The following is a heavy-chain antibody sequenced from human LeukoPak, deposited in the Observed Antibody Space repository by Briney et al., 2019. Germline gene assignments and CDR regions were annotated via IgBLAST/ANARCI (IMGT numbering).Heavy chain of an antibody. V-gene: IGHV3-7*01. CDR1: GFTFSSYW. J-gene: IGHJ4*02. CDR3: ARAYYDFWSGYQEVFDY. D-gene: IGHD3-3*01. Sequence: GGSLRLSCAASGFTFSSYWMSWVRQAPGKGLEWVANTKQDGSEKYYVDSVKGRFTISRDNAKNSLYLQMNSLRAEDTAVYYCARAYYDFWSGYQEVFDYWGQGTLVTVSS. CDR2: TKQDGSEK.